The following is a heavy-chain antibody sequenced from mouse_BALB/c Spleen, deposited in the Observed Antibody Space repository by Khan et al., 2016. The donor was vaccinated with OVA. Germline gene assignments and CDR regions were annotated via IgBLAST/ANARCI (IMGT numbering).Heavy chain of an antibody. J-gene: IGHJ2*01. D-gene: IGHD2-10*02. CDR1: GYSITSDYA. CDR2: ISYSGNT. V-gene: IGHV3-2*02. Sequence: EVKLLESGPGLVKPSQSLSLTCTVTGYSITSDYAWNWIRQFPGNKLEWMGFISYSGNTKYNPSLKSRISVTRDTSTNQFFLQLNSVTTEDTATYYCARVYGGDFDYWGQGTTLTVSS. CDR3: ARVYGGDFDY.